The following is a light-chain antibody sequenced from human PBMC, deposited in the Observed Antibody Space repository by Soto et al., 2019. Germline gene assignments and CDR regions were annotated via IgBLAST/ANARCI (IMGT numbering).Light chain of an antibody. CDR2: GVS. CDR3: SSYTRSSPLV. CDR1: SSDVGAYNY. V-gene: IGLV2-14*03. Sequence: QSALTQPASVSGSPGQSINISCTGTSSDVGAYNYVSWYQQHPGNAPKLMIYGVSNRPSGVSNRFSGSKSGNTASLTISGLQAEDEAAYYCSSYTRSSPLVFGGGTKLTVL. J-gene: IGLJ2*01.